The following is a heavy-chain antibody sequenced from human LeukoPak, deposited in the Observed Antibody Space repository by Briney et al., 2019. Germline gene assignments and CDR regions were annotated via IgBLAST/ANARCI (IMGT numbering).Heavy chain of an antibody. CDR2: IYTSENT. CDR3: AREGDYGDYSKSFYYMDV. CDR1: GGYIGSYY. J-gene: IGHJ6*03. Sequence: SETLSLTCTVSGGYIGSYYWSWIRQPAGKGLEWIGRIYTSENTNYNPSLKSRVTMSVDMSTSQFSLRLTSVTAADTAVYYCAREGDYGDYSKSFYYMDVWGKGTTVTVSS. V-gene: IGHV4-4*07. D-gene: IGHD4-17*01.